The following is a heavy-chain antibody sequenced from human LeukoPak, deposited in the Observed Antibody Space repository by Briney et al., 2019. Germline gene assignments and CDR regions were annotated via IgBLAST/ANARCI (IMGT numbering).Heavy chain of an antibody. CDR2: IKSTGDTT. D-gene: IGHD3-16*01. CDR3: VREEAHTYYFDF. J-gene: IGHJ4*02. CDR1: GYTFTSYH. Sequence: GASVKVSCKTSGYTFTSYHMHWVRRAPGQGLEWVAIIKSTGDTTVYAQKFQGRVTVTRDTSTSTVYMDLSSLSSEDTAVYYRVREEAHTYYFDFWGPGTLVTVSS. V-gene: IGHV1-46*01.